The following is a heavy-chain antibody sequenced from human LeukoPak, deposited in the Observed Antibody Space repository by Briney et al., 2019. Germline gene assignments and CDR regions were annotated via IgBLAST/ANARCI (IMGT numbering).Heavy chain of an antibody. CDR1: GFTFDDYG. CDR3: ARDYDSSGYYYFDY. CDR2: INWNGGST. V-gene: IGHV3-20*04. J-gene: IGHJ4*02. Sequence: PGGSLRLSCAASGFTFDDYGMRWVRQAPGKGLEWASGINWNGGSTGYADSVKGRFTISRDNAKNSLYLQMNSLRAEDTALYYCARDYDSSGYYYFDYWGQGTLVTVSS. D-gene: IGHD3-22*01.